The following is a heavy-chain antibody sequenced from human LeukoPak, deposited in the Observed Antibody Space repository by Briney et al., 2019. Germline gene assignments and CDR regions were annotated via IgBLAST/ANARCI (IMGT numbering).Heavy chain of an antibody. D-gene: IGHD5-18*01. CDR3: AKGDTAMPLINWFDP. Sequence: GSLRLSCAASGFTFSSYGMHWVRQAPGKGLEWVAVISYDGSNKYYADSVKGRFTISRDNSKNTLYLQMNSLRAEDTAVYYCAKGDTAMPLINWFDPWGQGTLVTVSS. CDR2: ISYDGSNK. V-gene: IGHV3-30*18. CDR1: GFTFSSYG. J-gene: IGHJ5*02.